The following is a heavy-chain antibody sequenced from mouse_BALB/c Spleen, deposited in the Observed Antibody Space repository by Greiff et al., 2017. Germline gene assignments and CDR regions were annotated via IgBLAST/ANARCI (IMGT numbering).Heavy chain of an antibody. Sequence: EVKLMESGPGLVKPSQSLSLTCTVTGYSITSDYAWNWIRQFPGNKLEWMGYISYSGSTSYNPSLKSRISITRDTSKNQFFLQLNSVTTEDTATYYCASNWASLSYYAMDYWGQGTSVTVSS. CDR2: ISYSGST. J-gene: IGHJ4*01. D-gene: IGHD4-1*02. CDR3: ASNWASLSYYAMDY. CDR1: GYSITSDYA. V-gene: IGHV3-2*02.